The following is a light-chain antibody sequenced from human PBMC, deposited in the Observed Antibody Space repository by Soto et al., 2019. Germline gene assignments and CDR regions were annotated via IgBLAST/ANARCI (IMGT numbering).Light chain of an antibody. CDR2: GAS. CDR3: QQYGYSPIT. J-gene: IGKJ5*01. Sequence: EILMTQSPATLSVSPGDGATLSCRASQSVDSNLAWYQQKPGQTPRLLIYGASTRPTGIPDRFSGSGSGIDFTLTISRLEPEDFAVYYCQQYGYSPITFGQGTRLEIK. V-gene: IGKV3D-15*01. CDR1: QSVDSN.